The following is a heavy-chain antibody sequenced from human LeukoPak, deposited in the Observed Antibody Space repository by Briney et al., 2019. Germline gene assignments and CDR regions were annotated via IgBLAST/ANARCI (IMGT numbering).Heavy chain of an antibody. CDR1: RFTFSSYG. D-gene: IGHD3-16*01. V-gene: IGHV3-30*18. CDR2: ISYDGKNR. Sequence: GGSLRLSCAACRFTFSSYGMHWVRQDPATGLEGAAVISYDGKNRYYADSVKGRFTISRYNSKNTLYLQMNSLRAEDTAVYYCAKVKGEVIDAFDTWGQGTMATVSS. CDR3: AKVKGEVIDAFDT. J-gene: IGHJ3*02.